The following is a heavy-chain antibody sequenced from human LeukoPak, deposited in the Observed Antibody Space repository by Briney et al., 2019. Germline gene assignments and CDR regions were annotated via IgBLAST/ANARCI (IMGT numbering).Heavy chain of an antibody. CDR3: ARVVREEVVFDY. V-gene: IGHV4-61*01. J-gene: IGHJ4*02. CDR1: GGSVSSGSYY. Sequence: SETLSLTCTVSGGSVSSGSYYWSWIRQPPGKGLEWIGYIYYSGSTNYNPSLKSRVTISVDTSKNQFSLKLSSVTAADTAVYYCARVVREEVVFDYWGQGTLVTVSS. D-gene: IGHD2-2*01. CDR2: IYYSGST.